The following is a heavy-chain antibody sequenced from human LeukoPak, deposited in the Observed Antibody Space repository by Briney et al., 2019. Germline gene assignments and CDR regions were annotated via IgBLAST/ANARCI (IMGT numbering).Heavy chain of an antibody. D-gene: IGHD4-17*01. CDR2: VFYTGST. V-gene: IGHV4-59*03. CDR1: YGSINNYF. CDR3: ASSPVGLADFGFDS. J-gene: IGHJ4*02. Sequence: SETLSLTCSVSYGSINNYFWNWIRQPPGKGLAWIGRVFYTGSTKYNPSLGSRVTISVDTSKNQFSLQLGSVTAADTAVYYCASSPVGLADFGFDSWGQGTLVTVSS.